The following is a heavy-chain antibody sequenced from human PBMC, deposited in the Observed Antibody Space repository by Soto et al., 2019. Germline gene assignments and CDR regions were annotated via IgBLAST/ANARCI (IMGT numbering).Heavy chain of an antibody. Sequence: PSETLSFTCAVSGYSISSGYYWGWIRQPPGKGLEWIGSIYHSGSTYYNPSLKSRVTISVDTSKNQFSLKLSSVTAADTAVYYCASAYYDFWSGYYLNWLDPWGQGTLVTVSS. D-gene: IGHD3-3*01. CDR2: IYHSGST. V-gene: IGHV4-38-2*01. CDR1: GYSISSGYY. CDR3: ASAYYDFWSGYYLNWLDP. J-gene: IGHJ5*01.